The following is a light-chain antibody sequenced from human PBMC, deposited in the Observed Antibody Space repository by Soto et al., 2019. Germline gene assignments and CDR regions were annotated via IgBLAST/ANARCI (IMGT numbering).Light chain of an antibody. Sequence: QSVLTQPPSASGTPGQRVTISCSGSGSNIGSNTVNWYQQLPRSAPKLLIFSIDQRPSGVPDRFSGSKSGTSASLAISGLQSEDEADYYCCSYAGGSTLVFGGGTKLTVL. CDR3: CSYAGGSTLV. J-gene: IGLJ2*01. CDR1: GSNIGSNT. V-gene: IGLV1-44*01. CDR2: SID.